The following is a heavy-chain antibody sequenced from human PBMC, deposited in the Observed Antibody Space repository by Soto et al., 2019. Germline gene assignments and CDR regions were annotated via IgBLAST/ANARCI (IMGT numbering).Heavy chain of an antibody. D-gene: IGHD3-10*01. CDR3: ARLDHLRGSGVGWFGDTMGYYYGMDV. CDR1: AGSISSYY. J-gene: IGHJ6*02. Sequence: SETLSLTCTVSAGSISSYYWSWIRQPPGKGLKWIGYIYYSGSTNYNPSLKSRVTISVDTSKNQFSLKLSSVTAADTAVYYCARLDHLRGSGVGWFGDTMGYYYGMDVWGQGTTVT. CDR2: IYYSGST. V-gene: IGHV4-59*08.